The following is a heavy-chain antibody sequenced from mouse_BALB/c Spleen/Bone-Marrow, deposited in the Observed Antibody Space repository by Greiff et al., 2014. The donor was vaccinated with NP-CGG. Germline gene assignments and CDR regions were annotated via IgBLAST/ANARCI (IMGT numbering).Heavy chain of an antibody. CDR1: GFSLISYG. J-gene: IGHJ2*01. CDR2: IWSGGST. V-gene: IGHV2-2*02. Sequence: VKLVESGPGLVQPSQSLSITCTVSGFSLISYGVHWVRQSPGKGLEWLGVIWSGGSTDYNVAFISRLSISKDNSKSQVFFKMNSLQANDTAIYYCARRGLYGYDFDDWGQGTTLTVSS. D-gene: IGHD2-2*01. CDR3: ARRGLYGYDFDD.